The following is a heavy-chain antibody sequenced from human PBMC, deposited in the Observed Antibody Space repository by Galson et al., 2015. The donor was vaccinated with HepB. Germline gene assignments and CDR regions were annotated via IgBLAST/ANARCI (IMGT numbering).Heavy chain of an antibody. CDR3: ARGRFYRQELSPNGMDV. CDR1: GFSVSDND. J-gene: IGHJ6*02. Sequence: SLRLSCAASGFSVSDNDMSWVRQAPGKGLEWVAVISYDGSNKYYADSVKGRFTISRDNSKNTLFLQMNSLRAEDTAVYYCARGRFYRQELSPNGMDVWGQGTTVTVSS. V-gene: IGHV3-30*03. CDR2: ISYDGSNK. D-gene: IGHD6-13*01.